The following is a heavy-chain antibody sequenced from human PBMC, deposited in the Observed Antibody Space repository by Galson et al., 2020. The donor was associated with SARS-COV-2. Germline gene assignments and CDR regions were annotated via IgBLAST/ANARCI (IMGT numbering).Heavy chain of an antibody. J-gene: IGHJ4*02. Sequence: SQASETLYLTCAVYGGSFSGYYWTWVRQTPGKGLEWIGEINHSGTTSYNPSLKGRVSISVDTSKNQFSLKVSSVTAADRGVYYCARGARDIKMIGLGITSVSCCFDFWGQGTLVTFAS. CDR3: ARGARDIKMIGLGITSVSCCFDF. CDR1: GGSFSGYY. CDR2: INHSGTT. V-gene: IGHV4-34*01. D-gene: IGHD3-22*01.